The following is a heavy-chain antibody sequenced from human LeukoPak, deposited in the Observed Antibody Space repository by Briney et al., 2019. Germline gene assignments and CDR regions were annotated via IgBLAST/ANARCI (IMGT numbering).Heavy chain of an antibody. D-gene: IGHD1-26*01. CDR2: ISYDGSNK. J-gene: IGHJ4*02. CDR1: GFTFSSYA. Sequence: GRSLRLSCAASGFTFSSYAMHWVRQAPGKGLEWVALISYDGSNKYYADFVKGRFTISRDNSKNTLYLQMNSLRAEDTAVYYCARFYANEWELPHWGQGTLVTVSS. V-gene: IGHV3-30*04. CDR3: ARFYANEWELPH.